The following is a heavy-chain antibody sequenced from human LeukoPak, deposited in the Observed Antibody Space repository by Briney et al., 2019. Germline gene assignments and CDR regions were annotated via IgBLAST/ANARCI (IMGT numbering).Heavy chain of an antibody. CDR2: IGGDGVST. J-gene: IGHJ4*02. CDR3: ARESGKFDY. V-gene: IGHV3-43*02. CDR1: GLPIGDFA. Sequence: SGGSLRLSCVASGLPIGDFAMHWVRQAPGQGLEWVSLIGGDGVSTFFADSVKGRFSISRDNSKNSLFLEMSSLRTEDTAMYYCARESGKFDYWGQGTLVAVSS.